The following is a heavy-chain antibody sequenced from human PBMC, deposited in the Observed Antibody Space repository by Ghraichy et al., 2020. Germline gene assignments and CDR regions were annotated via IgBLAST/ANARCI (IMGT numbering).Heavy chain of an antibody. D-gene: IGHD2-15*01. Sequence: GGSLRLSCAASGFIFSNYGMNWVRQAPGKGLQWVSYISSTSNTIQYADSVKGRFTISRDNAKNSLYLQMNDLGDEDTAVYYCATGLLDYWGQGTLVTVSS. J-gene: IGHJ4*02. V-gene: IGHV3-48*02. CDR1: GFIFSNYG. CDR3: ATGLLDY. CDR2: ISSTSNTI.